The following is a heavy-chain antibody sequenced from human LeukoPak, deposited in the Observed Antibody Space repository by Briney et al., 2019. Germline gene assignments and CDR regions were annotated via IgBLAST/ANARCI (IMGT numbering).Heavy chain of an antibody. V-gene: IGHV3-30*02. CDR1: GFTFSNYG. CDR2: IRFNGNNK. CDR3: AKDAFEGSLYNHFLSGYYADY. J-gene: IGHJ4*02. D-gene: IGHD3-3*01. Sequence: TGGSLRLSCAASGFTFSNYGIHWVRQAPGKGLEWVTFIRFNGNNKYYIDSVKGRFTISRDNSKNTVYLQMNSLKPEDTAVYYCAKDAFEGSLYNHFLSGYYADYWGQGSLVTVSS.